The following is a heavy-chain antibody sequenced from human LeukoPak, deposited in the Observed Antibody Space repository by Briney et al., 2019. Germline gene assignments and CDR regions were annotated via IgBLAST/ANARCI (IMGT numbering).Heavy chain of an antibody. Sequence: ASVKVSCKASGYTFTSYDINWVRQATGQGLEWMGWMNPNSGNTGYAQKFQGRVTMTRNTSISTAYMELSSLRSEDTAVYYCARFPNGGVRGVNEMNQDYMDVWGKGTTVTVSS. CDR2: MNPNSGNT. V-gene: IGHV1-8*01. CDR1: GYTFTSYD. D-gene: IGHD3-10*01. J-gene: IGHJ6*03. CDR3: ARFPNGGVRGVNEMNQDYMDV.